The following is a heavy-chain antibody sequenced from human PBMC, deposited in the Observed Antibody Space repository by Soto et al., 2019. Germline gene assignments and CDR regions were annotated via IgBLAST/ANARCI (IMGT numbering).Heavy chain of an antibody. CDR3: ATLSGTAPTDSGYYYGMDV. D-gene: IGHD5-18*01. J-gene: IGHJ6*02. V-gene: IGHV4-39*07. CDR1: GGSISSRNYY. Sequence: SETLSLTCTFSGGSISSRNYYLGWVRQPPGKGLEWIGSIYYNGFSYYNPSLKSRVTISVDTSKNQFSLKLSSVTAADTAVYYCATLSGTAPTDSGYYYGMDVWGQGTTVTVSS. CDR2: IYYNGFS.